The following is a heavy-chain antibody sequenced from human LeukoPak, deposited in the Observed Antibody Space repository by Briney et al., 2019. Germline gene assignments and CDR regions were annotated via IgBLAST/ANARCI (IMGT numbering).Heavy chain of an antibody. Sequence: PGGSLRLSCAASGFTFNNYVVSWVRQAPGKGLEWVSGISATDGTTYYADSVKGRFTISRDISQSTVYLQMNSLRAEDTAVYYCAKDPYDSSGYYFPGAFDIWGQGTMVTVSS. V-gene: IGHV3-23*01. CDR1: GFTFNNYV. D-gene: IGHD3-22*01. CDR3: AKDPYDSSGYYFPGAFDI. CDR2: ISATDGTT. J-gene: IGHJ3*02.